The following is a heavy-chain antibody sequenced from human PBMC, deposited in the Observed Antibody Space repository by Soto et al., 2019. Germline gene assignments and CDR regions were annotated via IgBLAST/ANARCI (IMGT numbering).Heavy chain of an antibody. Sequence: GGSLRLSCAASGVTFSSYWMHWVRQAPGKGLVWVSRINSDGSSTSYADSVKGRFTISRDNAKNTLYLQMNSLRAEDMAVYYCARAGCSGGSCYSAWFDPWGQGTLVTVSS. CDR3: ARAGCSGGSCYSAWFDP. V-gene: IGHV3-74*01. CDR1: GVTFSSYW. CDR2: INSDGSST. J-gene: IGHJ5*02. D-gene: IGHD2-15*01.